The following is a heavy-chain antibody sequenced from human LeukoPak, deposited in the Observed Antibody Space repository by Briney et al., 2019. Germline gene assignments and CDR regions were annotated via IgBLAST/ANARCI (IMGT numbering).Heavy chain of an antibody. CDR3: ARLSRSRGGDSFDY. Sequence: SGTPSLPRAVYWGVFRGFYWGWVRPPPREGVGWGGEINHSGSTNYNPSLKSRVTISVDTSKNQFSLKLSSVTAADTAVYYCARLSRSRGGDSFDYWGQGTLVTVSS. CDR2: INHSGST. J-gene: IGHJ4*02. V-gene: IGHV4-34*01. D-gene: IGHD2-21*02. CDR1: WGVFRGFY.